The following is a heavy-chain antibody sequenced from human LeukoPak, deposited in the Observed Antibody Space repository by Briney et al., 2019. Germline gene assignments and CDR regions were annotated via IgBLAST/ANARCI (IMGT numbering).Heavy chain of an antibody. CDR1: GFTFSHFW. J-gene: IGHJ4*02. Sequence: GGSLRLSCAASGFTFSHFWMSWVRQAPGKGLEWVAYIKKTGSETYYVDSVKGRFTITRDNTRNSLFLQMYSLRAEDTAVYFCAREDGYCSGGNCYSYFDPWGQGTLVTVSS. V-gene: IGHV3-7*01. D-gene: IGHD2-15*01. CDR3: AREDGYCSGGNCYSYFDP. CDR2: IKKTGSET.